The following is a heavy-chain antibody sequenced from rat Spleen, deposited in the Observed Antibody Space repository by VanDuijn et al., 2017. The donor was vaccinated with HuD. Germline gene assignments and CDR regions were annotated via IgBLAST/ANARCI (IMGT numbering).Heavy chain of an antibody. J-gene: IGHJ4*01. CDR2: ISYDGSST. CDR3: ARHNSGYGVMDA. D-gene: IGHD4-3*01. CDR1: GFTFSDYN. V-gene: IGHV5-7*01. Sequence: EVQLVESGGDLVQPGRSLKLSCSASGFTFSDYNMAWVRQAPKKGLEWVATISYDGSSTYYRDSVKGRFTISRDNAKSTLYLQMDSLGSEDTATSFCARHNSGYGVMDAWGQGASVTVSS.